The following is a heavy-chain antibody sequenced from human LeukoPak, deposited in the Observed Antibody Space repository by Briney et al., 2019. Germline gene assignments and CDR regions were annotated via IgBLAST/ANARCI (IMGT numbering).Heavy chain of an antibody. CDR1: GFTFSSYA. V-gene: IGHV3-23*01. CDR2: IGAGGTFT. CDR3: ARQRGYSYGPSRGPGY. J-gene: IGHJ4*02. D-gene: IGHD5-18*01. Sequence: GGSLRLSCTASGFTFSSYAMNWVRQAPGKGLEWVSGIGAGGTFTYYADSVKGRFTISRDNAKNTLYLQMNSLRAEDTAVYYCARQRGYSYGPSRGPGYWGQGTLVTVSS.